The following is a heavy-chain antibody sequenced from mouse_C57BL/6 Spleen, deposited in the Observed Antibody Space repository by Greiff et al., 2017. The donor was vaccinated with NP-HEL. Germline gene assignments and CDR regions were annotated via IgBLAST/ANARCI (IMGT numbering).Heavy chain of an antibody. CDR1: GYTFTSYW. CDR3: TRREEGLRDYFDY. D-gene: IGHD1-1*01. Sequence: QVQLQQPGAELVRPGSSVKLSCKASGYTFTSYWMHWVKQRPIQGLEWIGNIDPSDSETHYNQKFKDKATLTVDKSSSTAYMQLSSLTSEDSAVYYCTRREEGLRDYFDYWGQGTTLTVSS. V-gene: IGHV1-52*01. CDR2: IDPSDSET. J-gene: IGHJ2*01.